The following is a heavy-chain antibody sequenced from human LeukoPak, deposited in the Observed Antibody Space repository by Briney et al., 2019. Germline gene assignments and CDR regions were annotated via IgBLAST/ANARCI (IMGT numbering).Heavy chain of an antibody. D-gene: IGHD4-11*01. J-gene: IGHJ5*01. CDR3: ARANYSDYGGGFDC. CDR1: GFTVEGNY. Sequence: GGSLRLSCAASGFTVEGNYMNGVRQAPGKVLEWVSRISRSDILYYAYSVKGRFTISRDNSRGTLYLQMNSLRAEDTATYYCARANYSDYGGGFDCWGRGTLVTVSS. CDR2: ISRSDIL. V-gene: IGHV3-66*01.